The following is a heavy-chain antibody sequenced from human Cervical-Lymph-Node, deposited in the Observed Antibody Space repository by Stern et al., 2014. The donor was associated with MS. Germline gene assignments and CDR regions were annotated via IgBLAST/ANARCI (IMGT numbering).Heavy chain of an antibody. J-gene: IGHJ4*02. D-gene: IGHD6-13*01. CDR3: ARVLAAGTGINY. Sequence: VQLVQSGAEAKKPGASVKVSCKASGYTFTTYYMPWVRQAPGQGLEWMGFINPSDGTTKSAQKFQGRVTMTRDTSTSTVFMELNNLRSEDTAVYYCARVLAAGTGINYWGQGTLVTVSS. V-gene: IGHV1-46*01. CDR1: GYTFTTYY. CDR2: INPSDGTT.